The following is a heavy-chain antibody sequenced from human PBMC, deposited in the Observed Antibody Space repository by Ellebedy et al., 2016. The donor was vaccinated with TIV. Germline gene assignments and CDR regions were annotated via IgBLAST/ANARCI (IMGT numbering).Heavy chain of an antibody. D-gene: IGHD2-2*01. CDR3: ARLEYQLPNPFEY. CDR2: IYYTGSG. CDR1: GGSITSSRHY. V-gene: IGHV4-39*01. Sequence: MPSETLSLTCTVSGGSITSSRHYWGWIRQPPGKGLEWIGTIYYTGSGSYHPSLKSRVTIFIDTSKNQFSLKLTSVTAADTAVYYCARLEYQLPNPFEYWGRGTLVSVSS. J-gene: IGHJ4*02.